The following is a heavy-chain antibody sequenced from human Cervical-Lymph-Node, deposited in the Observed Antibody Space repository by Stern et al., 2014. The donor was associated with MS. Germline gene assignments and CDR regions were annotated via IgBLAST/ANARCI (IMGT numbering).Heavy chain of an antibody. CDR1: GFVFSNYW. D-gene: IGHD3-22*01. Sequence: VQLVESGGGLVQPGGSLSLSCAASGFVFSNYWMHWVRQVPGKGLVWVSRINSDGTTTGYADSVKGRFTISRDNAKNTLFLQMKSLRVDDTAVYYCARDDSSGYAVWGQGSLVTVSS. J-gene: IGHJ4*02. CDR2: INSDGTTT. CDR3: ARDDSSGYAV. V-gene: IGHV3-74*02.